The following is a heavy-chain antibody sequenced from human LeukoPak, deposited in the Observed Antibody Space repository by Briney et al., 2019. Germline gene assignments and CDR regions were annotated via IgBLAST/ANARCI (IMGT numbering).Heavy chain of an antibody. J-gene: IGHJ4*02. Sequence: GGPLRLSCAASGFTFSRSGMHWVRQAPGKGLEWVAVIWHDGSNKYYTDSVKGRFTISRDNSRNTLYLQMNSLRVEDTAVYYCARDGGSYSVDSWGQGTLVTVSS. D-gene: IGHD1-26*01. CDR3: ARDGGSYSVDS. CDR2: IWHDGSNK. V-gene: IGHV3-33*01. CDR1: GFTFSRSG.